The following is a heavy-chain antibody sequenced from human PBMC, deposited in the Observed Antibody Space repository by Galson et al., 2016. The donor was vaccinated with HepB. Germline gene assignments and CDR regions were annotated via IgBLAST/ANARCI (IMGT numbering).Heavy chain of an antibody. CDR1: GFTFRDSY. CDR2: IKQDGTER. D-gene: IGHD2-15*01. Sequence: SLRLSCAASGFTFRDSYMTWVRQAPGKGLEWVANIKQDGTERYYVDSVKGRFIISRDNAKNSLYLQMNSLRAEDTAVYYCARGGCSGGTCNPFDSWGQGTSVIVSS. CDR3: ARGGCSGGTCNPFDS. J-gene: IGHJ4*03. V-gene: IGHV3-7*01.